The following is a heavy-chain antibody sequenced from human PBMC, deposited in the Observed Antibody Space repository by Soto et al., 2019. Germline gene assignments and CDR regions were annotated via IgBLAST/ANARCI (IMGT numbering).Heavy chain of an antibody. CDR2: ISYSGST. CDR3: ASALWDYFDSSGSYFYYYGMDI. V-gene: IGHV4-61*03. D-gene: IGHD3-22*01. J-gene: IGHJ6*02. Sequence: QVQLQESGPGLVKPSETLSLTCTVSGGAVSSGSYQWSWIRQPPGEGLEWIGYISYSGSTKYNPPPKSTVRVSLARYKNHFSLKVASVTAADTAASYCASALWDYFDSSGSYFYYYGMDIWGQGTTVTVSS. CDR1: GGAVSSGSYQ.